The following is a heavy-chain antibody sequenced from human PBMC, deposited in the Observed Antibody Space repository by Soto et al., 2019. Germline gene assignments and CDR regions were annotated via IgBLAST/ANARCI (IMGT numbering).Heavy chain of an antibody. V-gene: IGHV1-58*01. CDR1: GFTFASSA. Sequence: ASVKVSCKASGFTFASSAVQWVRQARGQRLEWIGWIVVGSGNTNYAQKFQERVTITRDMSTSTAYMELSSLRSEDTAVYYCAADRDYYDSSGPPRGYYGMDVWGQGTTVTVSS. CDR3: AADRDYYDSSGPPRGYYGMDV. J-gene: IGHJ6*02. CDR2: IVVGSGNT. D-gene: IGHD3-22*01.